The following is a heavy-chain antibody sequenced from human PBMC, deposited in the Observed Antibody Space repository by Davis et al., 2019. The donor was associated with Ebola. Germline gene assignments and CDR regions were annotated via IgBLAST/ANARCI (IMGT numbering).Heavy chain of an antibody. V-gene: IGHV3-30*03. CDR1: GFTFSSYG. D-gene: IGHD6-13*01. CDR2: ISYDGSNK. CDR3: TTDRGIAIRPLFDS. J-gene: IGHJ4*02. Sequence: LKISCAASGFTFSSYGMHWVRQAPGKGLEWVAVISYDGSNKYYADSVKGRFTISRDNSKNTLYLQMNSLRIEDTAVYFCTTDRGIAIRPLFDSWGQGTLVTVSS.